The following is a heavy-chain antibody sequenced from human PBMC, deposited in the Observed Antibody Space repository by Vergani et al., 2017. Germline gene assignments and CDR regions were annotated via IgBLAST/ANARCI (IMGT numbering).Heavy chain of an antibody. CDR2: IGTAGDT. J-gene: IGHJ2*01. V-gene: IGHV3-13*04. CDR1: GFTFSSYD. CDR3: ARARDPGIAVAGKNWYFDL. D-gene: IGHD6-19*01. Sequence: EVQLLESGGGLVQPGGSLRLSCAASGFTFSSYDMHWVRQATGKGLEWVSAIGTAGDTYYPGSVKGRFTISRENAKNSLYLQMNSLRAGDTTVYYCARARDPGIAVAGKNWYFDLWGRGTLVTVSS.